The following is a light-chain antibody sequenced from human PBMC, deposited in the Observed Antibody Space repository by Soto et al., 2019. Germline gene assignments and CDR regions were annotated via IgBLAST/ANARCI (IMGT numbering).Light chain of an antibody. CDR2: GNS. Sequence: QSVLTQPPSVSGAPGQRVTISCTGSSSYIGAGYHVHWYQQLPGTAPKLLIYGNSNRPSWVPDRFSGSKSGTSASLAITGLQAEDEADYYCQSYDSSLSGSVFGGGTKLTVL. V-gene: IGLV1-40*01. CDR3: QSYDSSLSGSV. J-gene: IGLJ3*02. CDR1: SSYIGAGYH.